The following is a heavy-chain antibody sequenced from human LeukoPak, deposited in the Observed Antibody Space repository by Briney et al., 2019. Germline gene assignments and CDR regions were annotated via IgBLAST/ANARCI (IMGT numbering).Heavy chain of an antibody. J-gene: IGHJ4*02. CDR2: IKWDGGRT. D-gene: IGHD2-2*01. V-gene: IGHV3-20*04. CDR3: ARDGVVPAAINPPGDY. CDR1: GFTFDDHG. Sequence: PGGSLRLSCAASGFTFDDHGMSWVRQAPGKGLEWVSGIKWDGGRTGYADSVKGRFTISRDNAKNSLYLQMNSLRAEDTAVYYCARDGVVPAAINPPGDYWGQGTLVTVSS.